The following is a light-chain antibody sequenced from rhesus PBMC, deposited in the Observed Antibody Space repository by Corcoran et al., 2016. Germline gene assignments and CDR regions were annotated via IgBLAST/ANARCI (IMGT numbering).Light chain of an antibody. Sequence: EIVMTQSPATLSLSPGETATLSCRASESVGSYLAWSQQKPGQAPKLLVHSAYFRATGIPDRFSGSGSRTGCTLTISSLEPEDVGVYHCQQYNDLLPTFGQGTKVEIK. CDR1: ESVGSY. J-gene: IGKJ1*01. CDR3: QQYNDLLPT. V-gene: IGKV3-40*03. CDR2: SAY.